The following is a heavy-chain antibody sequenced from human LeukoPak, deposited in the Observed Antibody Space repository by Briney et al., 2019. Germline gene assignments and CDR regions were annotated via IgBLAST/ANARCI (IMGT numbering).Heavy chain of an antibody. Sequence: PSETLSLTCTVSGDFITAYYWGWIRQPPGKGLEWIGYVYYTGSTEYNPSLRSRVTISLDLSKHQFSLNLTSVTAADTAVYYCAKLRVGGLRGGSFDYWGQGTLVTVSS. CDR3: AKLRVGGLRGGSFDY. D-gene: IGHD3-16*01. J-gene: IGHJ4*02. CDR2: VYYTGST. V-gene: IGHV4-59*01. CDR1: GDFITAYY.